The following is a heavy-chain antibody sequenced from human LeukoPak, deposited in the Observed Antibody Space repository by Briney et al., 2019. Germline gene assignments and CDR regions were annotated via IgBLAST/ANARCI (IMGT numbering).Heavy chain of an antibody. V-gene: IGHV3-9*01. CDR3: ARAYYDSPLDV. CDR2: ISWNSGSI. J-gene: IGHJ6*02. Sequence: PGGSLRLSCAASGFTFDDYAMHWVRQAPGKGLEWVSGISWNSGSIGYADSVKGRFTISRDNAKNSLYLQMNSLRAEDTALYYCARAYYDSPLDVWGQGTTVTVSS. CDR1: GFTFDDYA. D-gene: IGHD3-22*01.